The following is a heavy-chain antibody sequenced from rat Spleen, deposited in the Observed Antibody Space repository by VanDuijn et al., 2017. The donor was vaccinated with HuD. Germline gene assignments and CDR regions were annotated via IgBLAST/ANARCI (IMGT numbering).Heavy chain of an antibody. J-gene: IGHJ2*01. CDR1: GFTFSNYD. D-gene: IGHD1-10*01. V-gene: IGHV5-27*01. CDR2: IRPSGDNA. CDR3: TTDNNYFGY. Sequence: EVQLVESGGGLVQPGRSLKLSCEASGFTFSNYDMAWVRQAPKKGLEWVAFIRPSGDNAYYRDSVKGRFTISRDNAKSTLYLQMDSLRSEDTATYYCTTDNNYFGYWGQGVMVTVSS.